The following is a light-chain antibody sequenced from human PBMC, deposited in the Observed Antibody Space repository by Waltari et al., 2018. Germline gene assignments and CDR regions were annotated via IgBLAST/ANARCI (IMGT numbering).Light chain of an antibody. V-gene: IGLV8-61*01. J-gene: IGLJ3*02. CDR1: SGSVSSTSY. CDR3: SMYMGSGVWV. CDR2: QGK. Sequence: QTVVTQEPSLSVSPGGTVTLTSALSSGSVSSTSYPTWYQQTPGQPPRTLVYQGKSRSSGVPDRFSGSILGNTAALTITGAQADDESDYYCSMYMGSGVWVFGGGTKLTVL.